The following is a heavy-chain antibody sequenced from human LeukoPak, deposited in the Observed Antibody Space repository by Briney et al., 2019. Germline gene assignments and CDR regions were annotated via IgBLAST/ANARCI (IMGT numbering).Heavy chain of an antibody. CDR2: IYSSGNT. D-gene: IGHD3-22*01. CDR1: GDSITSGRYY. Sequence: SQTLSLTCTVSGDSITSGRYYWSWIRQPAGKELEWIGRIYSSGNTDYHPYIASLKSRVSLSLDTSKNQFFLDLTSVTAADTAVYYCARGATRLVVITNDAFDIWGQGTMVTVSS. CDR3: ARGATRLVVITNDAFDI. J-gene: IGHJ3*02. V-gene: IGHV4-61*02.